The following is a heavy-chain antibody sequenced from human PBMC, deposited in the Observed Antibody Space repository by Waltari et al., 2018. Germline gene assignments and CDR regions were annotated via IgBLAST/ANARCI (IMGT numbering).Heavy chain of an antibody. D-gene: IGHD5-12*01. J-gene: IGHJ4*02. Sequence: EVQLVESGGGLIQPGASLSLSCAAAGFTANNHHMSWVRQAPGKGLEWVSVIYAGSGGTFYAESVKGRFTISRDNSKNTLYLDLNRLTAEDTAVYYCARAGLGSPLQWLQLLDSWGRGTLVTVSS. CDR1: GFTANNHH. CDR3: ARAGLGSPLQWLQLLDS. CDR2: IYAGSGGT. V-gene: IGHV3-53*01.